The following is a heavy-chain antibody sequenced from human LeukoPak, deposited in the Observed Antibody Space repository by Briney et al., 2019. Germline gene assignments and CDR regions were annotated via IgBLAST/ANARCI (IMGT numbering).Heavy chain of an antibody. CDR1: GYTFTDYY. J-gene: IGHJ3*02. D-gene: IGHD2-21*02. Sequence: ASVKVSCKASGYTFTDYYMHWVRQAPGQGLEWMGWINPNSGGTNYAQKFQGRVTMTRDTSISTAYMELSRLRSDDTAVYYCARDYSCGGDCYSGFDAFDIWGQGTMVTVSS. CDR3: ARDYSCGGDCYSGFDAFDI. CDR2: INPNSGGT. V-gene: IGHV1-2*02.